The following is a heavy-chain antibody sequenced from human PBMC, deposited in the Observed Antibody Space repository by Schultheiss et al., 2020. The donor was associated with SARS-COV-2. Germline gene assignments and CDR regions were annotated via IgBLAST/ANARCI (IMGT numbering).Heavy chain of an antibody. D-gene: IGHD3-22*01. CDR3: ARYVRYYDSRYPDYYYGLDV. CDR1: SGSISSSDW. CDR2: IYYSGST. J-gene: IGHJ6*02. Sequence: SETLSLTCAVSSGSISSSDWWSWVRQPPGTGLEWIGYIYYSGSTYYNPSLRSRVTISVDTSKNQFSLKLSSVTAADTAVYYCARYVRYYDSRYPDYYYGLDVWGQGTTVTVSS. V-gene: IGHV4-4*02.